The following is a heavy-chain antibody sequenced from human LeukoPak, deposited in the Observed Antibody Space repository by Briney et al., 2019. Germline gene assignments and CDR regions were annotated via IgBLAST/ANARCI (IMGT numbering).Heavy chain of an antibody. CDR2: ISSSSSYI. Sequence: GGSLRLSCAASGFTFSSYSMNWVRQAPGKGLEWVSSISSSSSYIYYADSVKGRFTISRDNAKNSLYLQMNSLRAEDTAVYYCASLYLGSITIFGVVNEGAFDIWGQGTMVTVSS. V-gene: IGHV3-21*01. J-gene: IGHJ3*02. CDR3: ASLYLGSITIFGVVNEGAFDI. CDR1: GFTFSSYS. D-gene: IGHD3-3*01.